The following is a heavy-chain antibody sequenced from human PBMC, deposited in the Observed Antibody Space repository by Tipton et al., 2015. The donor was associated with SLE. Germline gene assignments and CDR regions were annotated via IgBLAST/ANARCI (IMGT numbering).Heavy chain of an antibody. CDR1: GGSISSGSYY. V-gene: IGHV4-39*02. D-gene: IGHD3-22*01. Sequence: TLSLTCPVSGGSISSGSYYWGWIRQPPGKGLEWIGTLSNSGTTFYSPSLESRVTISVDTSKNQFSLRLNSVTVADTAVYYCARDLRGYNSEFGYYYYMDVWGKGTTVTVSS. CDR3: ARDLRGYNSEFGYYYYMDV. J-gene: IGHJ6*03. CDR2: LSNSGTT.